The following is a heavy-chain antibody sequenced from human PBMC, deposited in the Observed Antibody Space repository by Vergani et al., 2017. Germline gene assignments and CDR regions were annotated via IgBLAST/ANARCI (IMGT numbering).Heavy chain of an antibody. J-gene: IGHJ6*03. V-gene: IGHV5-51*03. CDR2: IYPGNSET. CDR1: GYSFSRNW. D-gene: IGHD3/OR15-3a*01. Sequence: EVQLEQSRAAVKKPGESLEISCKGSGYSFSRNWIAWVRERPGQGLEWMGMIYPGNSETRNNPSFRGQVTMSVDKSISTAYLQWSSLKASDSAMYYCARVYCRGMSCAGTDYFYHIDVWGKGTTVTVS. CDR3: ARVYCRGMSCAGTDYFYHIDV.